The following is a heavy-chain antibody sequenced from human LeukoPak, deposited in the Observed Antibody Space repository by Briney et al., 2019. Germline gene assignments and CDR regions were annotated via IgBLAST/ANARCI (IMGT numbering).Heavy chain of an antibody. CDR2: IYYSGST. V-gene: IGHV4-59*12. Sequence: SETLSLTCTVSGGSISSYYWSWIRQPPGKGLEWIGYIYYSGSTNYNPSLKSRVTISVDGSKNQFSLKLSSVTAADTAVYYCAREVGATKRKAFDIWGQGTMVTVSS. D-gene: IGHD1-26*01. J-gene: IGHJ3*02. CDR3: AREVGATKRKAFDI. CDR1: GGSISSYY.